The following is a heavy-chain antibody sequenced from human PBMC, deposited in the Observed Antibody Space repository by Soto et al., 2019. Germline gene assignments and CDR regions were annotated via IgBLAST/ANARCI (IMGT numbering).Heavy chain of an antibody. J-gene: IGHJ4*02. Sequence: QVQLQQWGAGLLKPSETLSLTCAVYGGSFSGYYWSWIRQPPGKGLEWIGEINHSGSTNYNPSLKSRVTISVDTSKNQFSLKLSSVTAADTAVYYCASGEMATIHYWGQGTLVTVSS. D-gene: IGHD5-12*01. CDR2: INHSGST. CDR1: GGSFSGYY. CDR3: ASGEMATIHY. V-gene: IGHV4-34*01.